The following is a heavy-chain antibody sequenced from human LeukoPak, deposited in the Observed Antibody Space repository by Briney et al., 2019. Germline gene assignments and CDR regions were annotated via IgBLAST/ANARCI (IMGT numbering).Heavy chain of an antibody. J-gene: IGHJ5*02. CDR2: IYPDDSST. Sequence: GESLKVSCKGSGYRFSSYWIGWVRQMPGKGLEWMGLIYPDDSSTRYSPSFQGQVTMSADKSINTVYLQWSSLKASDSAMYYCARGDSKSLAATWDIWFDPWGQGTVLTVSS. D-gene: IGHD1-1*01. CDR1: GYRFSSYW. CDR3: ARGDSKSLAATWDIWFDP. V-gene: IGHV5-51*01.